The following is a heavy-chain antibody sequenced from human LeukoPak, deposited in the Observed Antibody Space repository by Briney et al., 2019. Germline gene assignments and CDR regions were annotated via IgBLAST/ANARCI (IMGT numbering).Heavy chain of an antibody. CDR1: GFSLSTSGVG. Sequence: SGPTLVNPTQTLTLTCTFSGFSLSTSGVGVGWIRQPPGKALEWLALIYWNDDERYSPSLKSRLTITKDPSKNQVVLTMTNMDPVDTATYYCAHSVSGYCSSTSCLGTFDVWGQGTMVTVSS. J-gene: IGHJ3*01. CDR2: IYWNDDE. V-gene: IGHV2-5*01. CDR3: AHSVSGYCSSTSCLGTFDV. D-gene: IGHD2-2*01.